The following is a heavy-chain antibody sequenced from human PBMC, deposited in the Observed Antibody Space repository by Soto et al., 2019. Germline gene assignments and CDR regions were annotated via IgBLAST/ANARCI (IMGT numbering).Heavy chain of an antibody. D-gene: IGHD2-15*01. CDR2: IYYSGST. Sequence: SETLSLTCTVSGGSISSGGYYWSWIRQHPGKGLEWIGYIYYSGSTYYNPSLKSRVTISVGTSKNQFSLKLSSVTAADTAVYYCARDFYCSGGSCYSGAPTWGQGTLVTVSS. J-gene: IGHJ5*02. CDR3: ARDFYCSGGSCYSGAPT. V-gene: IGHV4-31*03. CDR1: GGSISSGGYY.